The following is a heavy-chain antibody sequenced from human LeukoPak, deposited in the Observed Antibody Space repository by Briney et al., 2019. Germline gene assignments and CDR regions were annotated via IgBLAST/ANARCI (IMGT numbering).Heavy chain of an antibody. CDR1: GYTITSDY. CDR2: INPSGGST. D-gene: IGHD3-10*01. J-gene: IGHJ5*02. CDR3: ARDSPGSGSPHRIDP. Sequence: GASVKVSCKASGYTITSDYLHWVRQAPGQGLEWMGIINPSGGSTSYAQKFQGRVTMTRDMSTSTAYMELRSLRSDDTAVYYCARDSPGSGSPHRIDPWGQGTLVTVSS. V-gene: IGHV1-46*01.